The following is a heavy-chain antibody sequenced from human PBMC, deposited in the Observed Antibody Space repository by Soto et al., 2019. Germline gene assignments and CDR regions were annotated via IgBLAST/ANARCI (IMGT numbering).Heavy chain of an antibody. CDR2: ISYDGSNK. V-gene: IGHV3-30*03. D-gene: IGHD3-10*01. CDR3: ARAYGSGMLKSSYGMDV. CDR1: GFTFSSYG. J-gene: IGHJ6*02. Sequence: PGGSLRLSCAASGFTFSSYGMHWVRQTPGKGLEWVAVISYDGSNKYYADSVKGRFTISRDNAKNSLYLQMNSLRAEDTAVYYCARAYGSGMLKSSYGMDVWGQGTTVTVSS.